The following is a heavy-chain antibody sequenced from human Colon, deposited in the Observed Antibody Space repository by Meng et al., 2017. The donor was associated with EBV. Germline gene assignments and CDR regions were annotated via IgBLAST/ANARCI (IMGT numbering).Heavy chain of an antibody. CDR1: GSTFSSRNW. V-gene: IGHV4-4*02. J-gene: IGHJ4*02. D-gene: IGHD2-21*02. CDR2: NYHSGST. Sequence: VQAQGSGQRLGKPSELPSLPCAVSGSTFSSRNWWSCVRQPPGKGLEWIGENYHSGSTNYNQSLKSRVTISVDESKNQFSLRLSSVTAADTDVYYCARVGAYCGGDCYHPRWGQGTLVTVSS. CDR3: ARVGAYCGGDCYHPR.